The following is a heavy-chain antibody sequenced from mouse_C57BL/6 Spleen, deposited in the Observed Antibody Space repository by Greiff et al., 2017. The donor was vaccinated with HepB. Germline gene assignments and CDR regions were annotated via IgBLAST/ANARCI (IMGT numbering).Heavy chain of an antibody. CDR3: ARYRIYYGNPHAMDD. V-gene: IGHV1-26*01. J-gene: IGHJ4*01. CDR2: INPNNGGT. D-gene: IGHD2-1*01. Sequence: EVQLQQSGPELVKPGASVKISCKASGYTFTDYYMNWVKQSHGKSLEWIGDINPNNGGTSYNQKFKGKATLTVDKSSSTAYMELRSLTSEDSAVYYCARYRIYYGNPHAMDDWGQGTSVTVSS. CDR1: GYTFTDYY.